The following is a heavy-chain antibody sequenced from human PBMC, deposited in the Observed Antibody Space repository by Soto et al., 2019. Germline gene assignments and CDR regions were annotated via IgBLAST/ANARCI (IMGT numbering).Heavy chain of an antibody. V-gene: IGHV4-39*01. CDR1: GGSISSSRCH. CDR2: IKYSGTT. Sequence: SETLSLTCTVSGGSISSSRCHWGWIRQPPGKGLEWVGTIKYSGTTFYNPSLKSRVTISVDTSKNQFSLKLSSVTAADTAVYYCARSSIAPRLFMYPFDYWGQGTLVTVSS. D-gene: IGHD6-6*01. CDR3: ARSSIAPRLFMYPFDY. J-gene: IGHJ4*02.